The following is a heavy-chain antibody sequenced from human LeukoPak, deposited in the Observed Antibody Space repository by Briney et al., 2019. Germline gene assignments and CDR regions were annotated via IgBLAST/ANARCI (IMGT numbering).Heavy chain of an antibody. CDR2: IIPIFGTA. CDR3: ARDGGYSYGFGY. D-gene: IGHD5-18*01. J-gene: IGHJ4*02. V-gene: IGHV1-69*13. Sequence: ASVKVSCKASGGTFISYAISWVRQAPGQGLEWMGGIIPIFGTANYAQKFQGRVTITADESTSTAYMELSSLRSEDTAVYYCARDGGYSYGFGYWGQGTLVTVSS. CDR1: GGTFISYA.